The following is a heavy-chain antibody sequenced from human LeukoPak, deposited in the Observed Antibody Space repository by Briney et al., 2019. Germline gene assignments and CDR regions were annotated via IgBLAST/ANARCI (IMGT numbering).Heavy chain of an antibody. CDR3: ARSPRGRCYMDV. CDR2: IYYSGST. CDR1: GGSISSSSYY. V-gene: IGHV4-39*01. D-gene: IGHD3-16*01. J-gene: IGHJ6*03. Sequence: PSETLSLTCTVSGGSISSSSYYWGWIRQPPGKGLEWIGSIYYSGSTYYNPSLKSRVTISVDTSKNQFSLKLSSVTAADTAVYYCARSPRGRCYMDVWGKGTTVTISS.